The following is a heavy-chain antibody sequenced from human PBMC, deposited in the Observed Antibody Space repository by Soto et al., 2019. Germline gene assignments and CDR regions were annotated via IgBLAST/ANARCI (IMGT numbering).Heavy chain of an antibody. J-gene: IGHJ4*02. CDR1: GFTFSSYA. CDR2: ISGSGGST. D-gene: IGHD3-9*01. CDR3: ANMPTYYDILTGSYWDY. V-gene: IGHV3-23*01. Sequence: EVQLLESGGGLVQPGGSLRLSCAASGFTFSSYAMSWVRQAPGKGLEWVSAISGSGGSTYYADSVKGRFTISRDNSKNTLYLQMNSLRAEDTAVYYCANMPTYYDILTGSYWDYWGQGTLVTVSS.